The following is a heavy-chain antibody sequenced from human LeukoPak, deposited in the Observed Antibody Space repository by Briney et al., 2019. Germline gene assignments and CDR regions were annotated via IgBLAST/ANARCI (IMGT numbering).Heavy chain of an antibody. Sequence: SETLSLTCTVSGPSIRSYYWSWIRQPRGKGLEYMGYIYYGGSTNYNPPLRSRVTMSVDTSMNQFSLRLTSVTAADTAVYFCARYATTWYAMDVWGPGTTVTVSS. D-gene: IGHD1-26*01. CDR2: IYYGGST. CDR1: GPSIRSYY. CDR3: ARYATTWYAMDV. V-gene: IGHV4-59*08. J-gene: IGHJ6*02.